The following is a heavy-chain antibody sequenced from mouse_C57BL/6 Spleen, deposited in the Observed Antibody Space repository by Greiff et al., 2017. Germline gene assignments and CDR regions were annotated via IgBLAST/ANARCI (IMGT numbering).Heavy chain of an antibody. D-gene: IGHD1-1*01. CDR1: GYTFTSYW. V-gene: IGHV1-50*01. CDR3: ARKGIDGSSLAWFAY. Sequence: QVQLQQPGAELVKPGASVKLSCKASGYTFTSYWMQWVKQRPGQGLEWIGEIDPSDSYTNHNQKFKGKATLTVDTSSSPAYMQLSSLTSEDSAVYYCARKGIDGSSLAWFAYWGQGTLVTVSA. J-gene: IGHJ3*01. CDR2: IDPSDSYT.